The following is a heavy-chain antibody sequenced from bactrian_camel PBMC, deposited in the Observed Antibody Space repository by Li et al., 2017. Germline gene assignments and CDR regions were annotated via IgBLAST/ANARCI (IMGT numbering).Heavy chain of an antibody. J-gene: IGHJ4*01. V-gene: IGHV3S1*01. CDR2: IYTREGIT. CDR1: GYTYTGRYC. Sequence: VQLVESGGGSVRAGGSLGLTCGHSGYTYTGRYCLAWFRQTPGKEREGVASIYTREGITQYLDSVKGRFTISQDIAKNTLYLELNDLRTDDTGMYYCANGGWSTATTTARRGQGTQVTVSS. CDR3: ANGGWSTATTTAR. D-gene: IGHD5*01.